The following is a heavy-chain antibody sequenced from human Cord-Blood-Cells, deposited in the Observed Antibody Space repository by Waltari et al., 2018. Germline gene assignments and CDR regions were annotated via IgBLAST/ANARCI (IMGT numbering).Heavy chain of an antibody. CDR1: MGA. V-gene: IGHV6-1*01. Sequence: MGAWNWIRQSPSRGLEWLGRTYYRPKWYNDYAVSVKSRITINPDTSKNQFSLQLNSVTPEDTAVYYCARAYSSGWPFDYWGQGTLVTVSS. D-gene: IGHD6-19*01. CDR3: ARAYSSGWPFDY. J-gene: IGHJ4*02. CDR2: TYYRPKWYN.